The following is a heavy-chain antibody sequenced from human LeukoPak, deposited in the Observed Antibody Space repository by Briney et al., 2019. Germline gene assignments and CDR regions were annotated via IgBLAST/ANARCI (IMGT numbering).Heavy chain of an antibody. CDR2: ISGSGNRT. D-gene: IGHD2-15*01. Sequence: PGGSLRLSCAASGFTFSSYAMSWVRQAPGKGLEWVSSISGSGNRTYYADSVKGRFTISRDNSNNTLFLQMNSLRAEDTAVYYCAKNLYCGGGSCYPSALGMDVWGQGTTVTVSS. V-gene: IGHV3-23*01. CDR3: AKNLYCGGGSCYPSALGMDV. CDR1: GFTFSSYA. J-gene: IGHJ6*02.